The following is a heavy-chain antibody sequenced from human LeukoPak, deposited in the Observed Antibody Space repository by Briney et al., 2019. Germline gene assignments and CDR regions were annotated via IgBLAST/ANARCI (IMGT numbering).Heavy chain of an antibody. V-gene: IGHV3-73*01. Sequence: PGGSLRLSCAASGFTFSGSAMHWVRQASGKGLEWVGRIRSKANSYATAYAASVKGRFTISRDDSKNTAYLQMNSLKTEDTAVYYCTRVAYCGGDCYSPSAPRYYYGMDVWGQGTTVTVSS. CDR3: TRVAYCGGDCYSPSAPRYYYGMDV. J-gene: IGHJ6*02. CDR2: IRSKANSYAT. D-gene: IGHD2-21*02. CDR1: GFTFSGSA.